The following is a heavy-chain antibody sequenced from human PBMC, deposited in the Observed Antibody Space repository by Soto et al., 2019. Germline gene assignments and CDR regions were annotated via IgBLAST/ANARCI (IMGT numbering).Heavy chain of an antibody. CDR3: AKDPYVILPGNHYFHY. CDR2: ISVSGDST. CDR1: GFTFSSYA. Sequence: GGSLRLSCAASGFTFSSYAMSWVRQAPGKGLEWVSVISVSGDSTYYEDSVKGRFTISRDNSKNTLYLQMNSLRAEDTAVYYCAKDPYVILPGNHYFHYWGQGTLVTVSS. V-gene: IGHV3-23*01. J-gene: IGHJ4*02. D-gene: IGHD3-9*01.